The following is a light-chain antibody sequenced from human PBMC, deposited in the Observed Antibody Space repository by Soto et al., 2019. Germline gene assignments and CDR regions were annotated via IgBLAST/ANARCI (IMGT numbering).Light chain of an antibody. CDR2: GTS. CDR3: QKYHNWPPIT. Sequence: EIVMTQSPATLSVSPGERATLSCRASQSVSTKLAWYQQKPGQAPRLLINGTSTRATGVPARFSGWGSGTAFTLTISRLQSEDFAVYYCQKYHNWPPITFGQGTRLEIK. CDR1: QSVSTK. J-gene: IGKJ5*01. V-gene: IGKV3-15*01.